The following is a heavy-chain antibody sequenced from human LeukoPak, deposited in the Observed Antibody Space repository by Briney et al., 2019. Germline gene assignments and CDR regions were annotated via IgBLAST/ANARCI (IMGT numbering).Heavy chain of an antibody. Sequence: PGGSLRLSCAASGFTFSSYAMSWVRQAPGKGLEWVSTISGSGAYTYYADSVKGRFTISRDNSKNTLYLQMNSLRAEDTAVYYCAFSSGYRDYYYYYGMDVWGQGTTVTVSS. J-gene: IGHJ6*02. CDR2: ISGSGAYT. V-gene: IGHV3-23*01. CDR1: GFTFSSYA. CDR3: AFSSGYRDYYYYYGMDV. D-gene: IGHD5-18*01.